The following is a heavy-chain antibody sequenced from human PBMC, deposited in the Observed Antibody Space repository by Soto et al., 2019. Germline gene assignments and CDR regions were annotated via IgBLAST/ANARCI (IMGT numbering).Heavy chain of an antibody. J-gene: IGHJ3*02. V-gene: IGHV1-3*01. CDR1: GYTFTSYA. CDR3: ARDGLLWFGELSEGDAFDI. CDR2: INAGNGNT. D-gene: IGHD3-10*01. Sequence: QVQLVQSGAEVKKPGASVKVSCKASGYTFTSYAMHWVRQAPGQRLEWMGWINAGNGNTKYSQKFQGRVTITRDTSASTAYMELSSLRSEDTAVYYCARDGLLWFGELSEGDAFDIWGQGTMVTVSS.